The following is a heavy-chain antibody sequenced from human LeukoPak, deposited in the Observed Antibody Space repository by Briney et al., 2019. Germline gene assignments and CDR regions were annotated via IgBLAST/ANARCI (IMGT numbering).Heavy chain of an antibody. CDR1: GFTFSSYW. D-gene: IGHD3-10*01. CDR3: ARTSITMVRGVIITLPDY. Sequence: PGGSLRLSCAASGFTFSSYWMSWVRQAPGKGLEWAANIKQDGSEKYYVDPVKGRFTISRDNAKNSLYLQMNSLRAEDTAVYYCARTSITMVRGVIITLPDYWGQGTLVTVSP. J-gene: IGHJ4*02. CDR2: IKQDGSEK. V-gene: IGHV3-7*01.